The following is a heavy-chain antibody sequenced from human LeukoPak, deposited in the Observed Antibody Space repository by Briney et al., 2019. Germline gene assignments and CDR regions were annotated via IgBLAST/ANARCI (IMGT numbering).Heavy chain of an antibody. CDR3: ARTDASGLSDH. CDR1: GGSISSYY. Sequence: TSETLSLTCTVSGGSISSYYWSWIRQPPGKGLEWIGYIYYSGSTNYNPSLKSRVTISVDTSKNLFSLKLSSVTAADTAVYYCARTDASGLSDHWGQGTLVTVSS. J-gene: IGHJ4*02. CDR2: IYYSGST. D-gene: IGHD3-10*01. V-gene: IGHV4-59*01.